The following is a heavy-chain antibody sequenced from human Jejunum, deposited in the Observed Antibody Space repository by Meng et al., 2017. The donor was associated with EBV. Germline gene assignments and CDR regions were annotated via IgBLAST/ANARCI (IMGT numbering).Heavy chain of an antibody. CDR1: RGSFSGYY. Sequence: QVQRQVWGAGLLKPSGTLSLTCAVYRGSFSGYYWSSIRQHPGKGLEWIGEINHSGSTNYNPSLRSRVTISVETSKNQFSLRLNSVTAADTAVYYCARVAFSYTTRSLDSWGQGTLVTVSS. CDR2: INHSGST. D-gene: IGHD3-16*02. J-gene: IGHJ4*02. V-gene: IGHV4-34*02. CDR3: ARVAFSYTTRSLDS.